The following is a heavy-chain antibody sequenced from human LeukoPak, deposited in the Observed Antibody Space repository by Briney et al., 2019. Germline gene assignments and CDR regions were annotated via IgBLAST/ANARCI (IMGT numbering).Heavy chain of an antibody. D-gene: IGHD1-26*01. CDR1: GFTFTTYW. J-gene: IGHJ4*02. V-gene: IGHV3-7*03. CDR2: INQDGSEA. Sequence: GGSLRLSCTASGFTFTTYWMAWVRQAPGKGLEWVANINQDGSEAYYAESVRGRFTSSRDNAKNSLYLQMNSLRAEDTAVYYCARSPNPVSGSYHYWGQGTLVTVSS. CDR3: ARSPNPVSGSYHY.